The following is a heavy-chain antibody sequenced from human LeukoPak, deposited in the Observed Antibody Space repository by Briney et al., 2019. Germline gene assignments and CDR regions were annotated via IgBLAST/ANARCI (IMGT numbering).Heavy chain of an antibody. J-gene: IGHJ4*02. CDR2: IYYSGGT. Sequence: SETLSLTCTVSGGSISSSTYYWGWIRQPPGKGLEWIGTIYYSGGTYYNASLKSRVTISVDTSRNQFSLKLSSVTAADTAVYYCARAYCSSASCAKLGYFDYWGQGTLVTVSS. CDR1: GGSISSSTYY. D-gene: IGHD2-2*01. V-gene: IGHV4-39*01. CDR3: ARAYCSSASCAKLGYFDY.